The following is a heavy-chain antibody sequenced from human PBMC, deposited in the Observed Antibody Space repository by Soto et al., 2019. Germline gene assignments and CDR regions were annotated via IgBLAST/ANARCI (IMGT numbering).Heavy chain of an antibody. CDR1: GFSFSDFG. V-gene: IGHV3-30*03. Sequence: QVHLVDSGGGVVQPGGSLRLSCAASGFSFSDFGMHWVRQAPGKGLEWVAVISSDGSNKYYADSVKGRFTISRDNSKKTVYVQMNSLRADDTAVYYWRGARATAGTYFQYWGHGTLVTASP. CDR2: ISSDGSNK. CDR3: RGARATAGTYFQY. D-gene: IGHD6-13*01. J-gene: IGHJ4*01.